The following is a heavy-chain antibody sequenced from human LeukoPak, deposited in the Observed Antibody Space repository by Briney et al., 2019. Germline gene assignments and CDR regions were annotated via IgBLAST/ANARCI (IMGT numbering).Heavy chain of an antibody. V-gene: IGHV3-7*01. D-gene: IGHD3-10*01. CDR3: ARVAFGELLLLDY. Sequence: PGGSLRLSCAASGFTFSSYWMSWVRQAPGKGLEWVANIKQNGSEKYYVDSVKGRFTISRDNAKNSLYLQMNSLRAEDTAVYYCARVAFGELLLLDYWGQGTLVTVSS. CDR2: IKQNGSEK. J-gene: IGHJ4*02. CDR1: GFTFSSYW.